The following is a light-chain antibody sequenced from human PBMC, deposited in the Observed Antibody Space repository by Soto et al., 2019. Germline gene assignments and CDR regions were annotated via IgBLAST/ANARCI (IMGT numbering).Light chain of an antibody. V-gene: IGKV3-11*01. CDR3: QQRSNWPPLT. J-gene: IGKJ4*01. CDR2: DAS. CDR1: QSVSSY. Sequence: EIVLTQSPATLSLSPGERATLSCRASQSVSSYLAWYQQKPGQAPRLLIYDASNRATGIPARFSGSGSGTDFTLTISSLEPEDFAVYYWQQRSNWPPLTFGGGTKEEIK.